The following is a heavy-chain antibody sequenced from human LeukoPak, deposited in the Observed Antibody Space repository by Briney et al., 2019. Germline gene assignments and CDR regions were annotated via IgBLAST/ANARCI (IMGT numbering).Heavy chain of an antibody. J-gene: IGHJ5*02. CDR3: ARDKIVCSGGSCYSGWFDP. CDR2: IIPILGIA. D-gene: IGHD2-15*01. Sequence: ASVKVSCKASGYTFTTYAISWVRQAPGQGLEWMGRIIPILGIANYAQKFQGRVTITADKSTSTAYMELSSLRSEDTAVYYCARDKIVCSGGSCYSGWFDPWGQGTLVTVSS. V-gene: IGHV1-69*04. CDR1: GYTFTTYA.